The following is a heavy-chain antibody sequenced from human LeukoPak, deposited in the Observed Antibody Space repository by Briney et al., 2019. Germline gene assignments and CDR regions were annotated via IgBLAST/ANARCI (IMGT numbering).Heavy chain of an antibody. D-gene: IGHD6-13*01. Sequence: SETLSLTCTVSGGSISSYYWSWIRQPPGKGLEWIGYIYYSGSTNYNPSLKSRVTISVDTSKNQFSLKLSSVTAADTAVYYCARVGIASALEYWGQGTLVTVSS. J-gene: IGHJ4*02. CDR3: ARVGIASALEY. CDR1: GGSISSYY. CDR2: IYYSGST. V-gene: IGHV4-59*01.